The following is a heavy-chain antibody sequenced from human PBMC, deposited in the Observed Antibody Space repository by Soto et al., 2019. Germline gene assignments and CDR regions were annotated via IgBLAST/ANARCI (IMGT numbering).Heavy chain of an antibody. D-gene: IGHD2-2*02. J-gene: IGHJ6*03. Sequence: GGSLRLSCAASGFTFSSYSMNCVRQAPGKGLEWVSSISSSSSYIYYADSVKGRFTISRDNAKNSLYLQMNSLRAEDTAVYYCARRGLLYPSGYMDVWGKGTTVTVSS. V-gene: IGHV3-21*01. CDR2: ISSSSSYI. CDR1: GFTFSSYS. CDR3: ARRGLLYPSGYMDV.